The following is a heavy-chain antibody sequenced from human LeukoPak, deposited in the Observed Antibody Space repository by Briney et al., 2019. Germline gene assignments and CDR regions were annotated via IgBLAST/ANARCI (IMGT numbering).Heavy chain of an antibody. Sequence: PGGSLRLSCAASGFTFSSYWMSWVRQAPGKGLEWVSAISGSGGSTYYADSVKGRFTISRDNSKNTLYLQMNSLRAEDTAVYYCAKLSYYGSGSSLDYWGQGTLVTVSS. CDR3: AKLSYYGSGSSLDY. CDR1: GFTFSSYW. J-gene: IGHJ4*02. D-gene: IGHD3-10*01. CDR2: ISGSGGST. V-gene: IGHV3-23*01.